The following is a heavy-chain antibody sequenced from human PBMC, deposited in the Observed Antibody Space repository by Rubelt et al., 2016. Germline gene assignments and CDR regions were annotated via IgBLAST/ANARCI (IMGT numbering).Heavy chain of an antibody. D-gene: IGHD1-26*01. J-gene: IGHJ5*02. CDR1: GFAFSLYT. Sequence: PGGCLRLSCATSGFAFSLYTMNWVRQAPGKGLEWVSSISSNGRYIYYADSVKGRFTISRDDAKNSLYLQMNSLRTEDTAVYFCARSGVGTTTLNWFDPWGQGSLVTVSS. CDR3: ARSGVGTTTLNWFDP. V-gene: IGHV3-21*01. CDR2: ISSNGRYI.